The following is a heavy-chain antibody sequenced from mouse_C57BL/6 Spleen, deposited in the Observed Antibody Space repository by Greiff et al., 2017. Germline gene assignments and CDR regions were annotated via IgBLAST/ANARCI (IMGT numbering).Heavy chain of an antibody. D-gene: IGHD2-4*01. Sequence: QVQLQQSGAELARPGASVKMSCKASGYTFTSYTMHWVKQRPGQGLEWIGYINPSSGYTKYNQKFKDKATLTADKSSSTAYMQLSSLTSEDSAVYYCATSYDYDRDWYFDVWGTGTTVTVSS. V-gene: IGHV1-4*01. CDR2: INPSSGYT. CDR3: ATSYDYDRDWYFDV. CDR1: GYTFTSYT. J-gene: IGHJ1*03.